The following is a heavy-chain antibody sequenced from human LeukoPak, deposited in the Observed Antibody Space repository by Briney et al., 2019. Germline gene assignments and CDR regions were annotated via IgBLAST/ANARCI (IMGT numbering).Heavy chain of an antibody. CDR3: ARESTSTAPGWVY. CDR1: TFYFTDYA. D-gene: IGHD2-21*02. CDR2: VSGNGDTK. V-gene: IGHV3-23*01. J-gene: IGHJ4*01. Sequence: GGSLRLSCAVSTFYFTDYAMSRARQAPGKGLEWLSAVSGNGDTKDYIDSVKGRFTISRDNSRNTVHLQIDNLRTEDTAVYYCARESTSTAPGWVYWGHGTPVTVSS.